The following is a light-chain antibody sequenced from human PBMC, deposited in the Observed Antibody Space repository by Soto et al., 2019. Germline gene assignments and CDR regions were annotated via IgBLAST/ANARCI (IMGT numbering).Light chain of an antibody. CDR1: QSVDNN. CDR3: QKYNDRPPIT. Sequence: EIVMTQSPVTLSASPGESATLSCRASQSVDNNVAWYQQKPGQAPRLLIVGSFARATGIPARFSGSVSGSEFTLTISGLQSEDFAVYYCQKYNDRPPITFGQGTRLEIK. CDR2: GSF. V-gene: IGKV3-15*01. J-gene: IGKJ5*01.